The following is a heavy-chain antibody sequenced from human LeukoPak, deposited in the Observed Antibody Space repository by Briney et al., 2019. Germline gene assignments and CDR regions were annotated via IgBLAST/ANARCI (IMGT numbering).Heavy chain of an antibody. CDR1: GGTFSSYA. D-gene: IGHD1-1*01. CDR3: ARERASGGTFSFDY. Sequence: SVKVSCKASGGTFSSYAISWVRQAPGHGLEWMGGIIPIFGTANYSQRFHGRVTITADESTSTAYMDLSSLRSDDTALYYCARERASGGTFSFDYWGQGTLVTVSS. V-gene: IGHV1-69*13. CDR2: IIPIFGTA. J-gene: IGHJ4*02.